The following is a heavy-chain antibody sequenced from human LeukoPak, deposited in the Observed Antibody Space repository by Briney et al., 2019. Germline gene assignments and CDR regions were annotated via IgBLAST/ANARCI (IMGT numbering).Heavy chain of an antibody. CDR3: ARASYGDYVGSWVY. D-gene: IGHD4-17*01. V-gene: IGHV3-33*01. CDR2: IWYDGSNK. J-gene: IGHJ4*02. Sequence: GRSLRLSCAASGFTFSSYGMHWVRQAPGKGLEWVAVIWYDGSNKYYADSVKGRFTISRDNSENTLYLQMNSLRAEDTAVYYCARASYGDYVGSWVYWGQGTLVTVSS. CDR1: GFTFSSYG.